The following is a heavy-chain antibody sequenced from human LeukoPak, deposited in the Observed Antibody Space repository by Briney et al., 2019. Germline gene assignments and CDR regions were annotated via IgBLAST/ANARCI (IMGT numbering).Heavy chain of an antibody. J-gene: IGHJ6*03. Sequence: ASVKVSCKASGYTFTSYDVNWVRQATGQGLEWMGWINPNSGGTNYAQKFQGRVTMTRDTSISTAYMELSRLRSDDTAVYYCARDGKPYYYYYYMDVWGKGTTVTVSS. CDR2: INPNSGGT. CDR1: GYTFTSYD. V-gene: IGHV1-2*02. D-gene: IGHD1-1*01. CDR3: ARDGKPYYYYYYMDV.